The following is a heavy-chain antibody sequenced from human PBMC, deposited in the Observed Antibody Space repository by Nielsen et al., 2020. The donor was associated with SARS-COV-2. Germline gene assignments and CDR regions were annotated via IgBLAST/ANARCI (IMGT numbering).Heavy chain of an antibody. CDR1: GGSISSYY. V-gene: IGHV4-59*01. CDR2: IYYSGST. CDR3: ARGWRSAELLPLEY. Sequence: SETLSLTCTVSGGSISSYYWSWIRQPPGKGLEWIGYIYYSGSTNYNPSLKSRVTISADTSKNRFSLRLTSVTAADTAVYYCARGWRSAELLPLEYWGQGTPVTVSS. J-gene: IGHJ4*02. D-gene: IGHD3-10*01.